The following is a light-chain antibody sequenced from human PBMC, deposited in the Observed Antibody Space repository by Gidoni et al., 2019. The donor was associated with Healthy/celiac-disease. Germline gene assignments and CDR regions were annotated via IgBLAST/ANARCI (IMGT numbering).Light chain of an antibody. J-gene: IGKJ3*01. CDR1: QSVSSSY. Sequence: EIVLTQSPGTLSLSPGERATLSCRASQSVSSSYLAWYQQKPGQAPRLLISGASSRATGIPDRFSGSGSGTDFTLTISRLEPEDFAVYYCQQYGSSPGVTFGPGTKVDIK. CDR2: GAS. V-gene: IGKV3-20*01. CDR3: QQYGSSPGVT.